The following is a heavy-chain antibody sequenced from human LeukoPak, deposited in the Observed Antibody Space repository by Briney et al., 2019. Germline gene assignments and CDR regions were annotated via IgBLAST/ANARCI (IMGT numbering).Heavy chain of an antibody. CDR2: ISYDGSNK. V-gene: IGHV3-30*18. CDR3: AKPTDADSGYDLGGFDY. Sequence: PSGRSLRLSCAASGFTFSSYGMHWVRQAPGKGLEWVAVISYDGSNKYYADSVKGRFTISRDNSKNTLYLQMNSLRAEDTAVYYCAKPTDADSGYDLGGFDYWGQGTLVTVS. CDR1: GFTFSSYG. D-gene: IGHD5-12*01. J-gene: IGHJ4*02.